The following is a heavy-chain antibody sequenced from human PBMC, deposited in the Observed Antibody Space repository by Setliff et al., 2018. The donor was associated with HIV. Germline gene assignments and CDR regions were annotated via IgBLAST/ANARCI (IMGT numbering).Heavy chain of an antibody. CDR2: INGDGSFT. CDR1: GFTFSSSW. Sequence: GGSLRLSCTGSGFTFSSSWMHWVRQTPGKGLVWVSRINGDGSFTSYADSVKGRFTISRDNAKNTLYLQMNSLRAEDTAVYYCASGYGSSWADYWGQGTLVTVSS. CDR3: ASGYGSSWADY. D-gene: IGHD6-13*01. J-gene: IGHJ4*02. V-gene: IGHV3-74*01.